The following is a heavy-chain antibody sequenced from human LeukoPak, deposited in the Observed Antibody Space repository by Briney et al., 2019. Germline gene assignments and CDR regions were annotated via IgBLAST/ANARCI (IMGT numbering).Heavy chain of an antibody. CDR1: GYTFTGYY. CDR3: ARLQDGGAFDI. J-gene: IGHJ3*02. D-gene: IGHD3-16*01. Sequence: ASVKVSCKASGYTFTGYYMHWVRQAPGQGLEWMGWINPNSGSTNYAQKFQGRVTMTRDTSISTAYMELSRLRSDDTAVYYCARLQDGGAFDIWGQGTMVTVSS. V-gene: IGHV1-2*02. CDR2: INPNSGST.